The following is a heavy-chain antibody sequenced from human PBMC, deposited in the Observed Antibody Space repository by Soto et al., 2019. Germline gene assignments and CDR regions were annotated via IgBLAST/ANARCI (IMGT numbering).Heavy chain of an antibody. V-gene: IGHV3-33*01. CDR1: GFTFSSFG. J-gene: IGHJ6*02. D-gene: IGHD3-3*01. Sequence: PGGSLRLSCAASGFTFSSFGMHWVRQAPGKGLEWVSLIWYDGSKKSYGDPVKGRFTISRDNSRNTVYLQMNSLRADDTAVYYCARDASYYSLWSGYYPSRNGMDVWGQGTTVTVS. CDR2: IWYDGSKK. CDR3: ARDASYYSLWSGYYPSRNGMDV.